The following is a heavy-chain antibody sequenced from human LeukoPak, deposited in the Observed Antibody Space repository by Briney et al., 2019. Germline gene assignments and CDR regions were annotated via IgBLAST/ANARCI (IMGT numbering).Heavy chain of an antibody. V-gene: IGHV4-4*02. Sequence: SGTLSLTCAVSGGSISSSNWWSWVRQPPGKGLEWIGEIYHSGSTNYNPSLKSRVTISVDKSKNQFSLKLSSVTAADTAVYYCARDERYDSSGYPFDYWGQGTLVTVSS. CDR3: ARDERYDSSGYPFDY. CDR2: IYHSGST. D-gene: IGHD3-22*01. J-gene: IGHJ4*02. CDR1: GGSISSSNW.